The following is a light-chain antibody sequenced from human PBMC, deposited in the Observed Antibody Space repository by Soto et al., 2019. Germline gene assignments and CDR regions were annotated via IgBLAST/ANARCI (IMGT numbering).Light chain of an antibody. CDR3: QQSYTTPRIT. V-gene: IGKV1-39*01. Sequence: DIQMTQSPSSLSASVGDRVTITCRASQSISSYLNWYQQKPGKAPKLLIYAASSLQSGVPSRFSGSGSGTDFFLTISRLRPEHFATHAGQQSYTTPRITCGVETSLEIK. CDR2: AAS. CDR1: QSISSY. J-gene: IGKJ5*01.